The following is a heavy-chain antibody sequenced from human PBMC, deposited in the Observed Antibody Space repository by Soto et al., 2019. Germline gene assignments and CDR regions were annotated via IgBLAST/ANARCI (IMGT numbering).Heavy chain of an antibody. Sequence: PSETLSLSCAVSGGSISSGGYSWSWIRQPPGKGLEWIGYIYHSGSTYYNPSLKSRVTISVDTSKNQFSLKLSSVTAADTAVYYCARAKKGYCSGGSCYSRYYYYGMDVWGQGTTVTVSS. D-gene: IGHD2-15*01. CDR2: IYHSGST. CDR3: ARAKKGYCSGGSCYSRYYYYGMDV. J-gene: IGHJ6*02. CDR1: GGSISSGGYS. V-gene: IGHV4-30-2*01.